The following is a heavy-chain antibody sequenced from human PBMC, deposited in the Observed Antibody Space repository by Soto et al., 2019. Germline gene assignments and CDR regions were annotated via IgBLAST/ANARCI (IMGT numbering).Heavy chain of an antibody. Sequence: PGGSLRLSCGVSGFTFNDFEMNWVRQSPGKGLEWLAYIDGSGTTKKYADSVRGRFTISRDNPNNSLFLQMSSLSAADTAIDYCARGFGRFNYWGQGTLVSVAS. CDR2: IDGSGTTK. CDR1: GFTFNDFE. V-gene: IGHV3-48*03. D-gene: IGHD3-10*01. J-gene: IGHJ4*02. CDR3: ARGFGRFNY.